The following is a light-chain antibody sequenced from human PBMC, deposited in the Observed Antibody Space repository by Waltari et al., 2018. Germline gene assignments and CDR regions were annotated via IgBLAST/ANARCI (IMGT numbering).Light chain of an antibody. CDR3: SSYISSSTLEL. Sequence: QSALTQPASVSGSPGQSIPISCPGTSSDVGAYTYVSWYQQHPGKATKLMIFDVSNRPSGVSNRFSGSKSGNTASLTISGLQAEDEADYYCSSYISSSTLELFGGGTSLTVL. V-gene: IGLV2-14*03. CDR2: DVS. CDR1: SSDVGAYTY. J-gene: IGLJ2*01.